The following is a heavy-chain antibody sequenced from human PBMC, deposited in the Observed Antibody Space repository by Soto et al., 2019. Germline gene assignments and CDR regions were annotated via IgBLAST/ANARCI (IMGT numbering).Heavy chain of an antibody. D-gene: IGHD5-12*01. J-gene: IGHJ4*02. CDR1: GFSVTANY. CDR3: HGYGY. V-gene: IGHV3-53*01. Sequence: EVQVVESGGGLFQPGGSLRLSCEVSGFSVTANYMSWVRQAPGKGLEWVSVIYSGGSTYYIDSVKGRFSISRDISKNTLYLQMNRLRAEDTAVYYCHGYGYWGQGTLVTVSS. CDR2: IYSGGST.